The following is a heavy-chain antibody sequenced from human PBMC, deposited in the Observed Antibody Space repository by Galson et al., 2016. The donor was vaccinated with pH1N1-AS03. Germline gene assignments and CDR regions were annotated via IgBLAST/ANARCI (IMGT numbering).Heavy chain of an antibody. J-gene: IGHJ6*02. Sequence: SLRPSCAASGFSLSDYYMTWIRQAPGTGLEWVAYISFTSDYRHYADSVKGRFTISRDNAKDSLYLQMDSLRVEDTAVYYCARARGGEDAWSQDVWGQGATVTVSS. CDR2: ISFTSDYR. CDR3: ARARGGEDAWSQDV. CDR1: GFSLSDYY. D-gene: IGHD2-21*01. V-gene: IGHV3-11*03.